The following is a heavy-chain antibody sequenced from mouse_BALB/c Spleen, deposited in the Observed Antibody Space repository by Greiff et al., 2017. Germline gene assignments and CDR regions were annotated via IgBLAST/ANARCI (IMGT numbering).Heavy chain of an antibody. Sequence: EVKLVESGGGLVKPGGSLKLSCAASGFAFSSYDMSWVRQTPEKRLEWVAYISSGGGSTYYPDTVKGRFTISRDNAKNTLYLQMSSLKSEDTAMYYCARRGNYDGAMDYWGQGTSVTVSS. D-gene: IGHD2-4*01. CDR3: ARRGNYDGAMDY. CDR1: GFAFSSYD. J-gene: IGHJ4*01. V-gene: IGHV5-12-1*01. CDR2: ISSGGGST.